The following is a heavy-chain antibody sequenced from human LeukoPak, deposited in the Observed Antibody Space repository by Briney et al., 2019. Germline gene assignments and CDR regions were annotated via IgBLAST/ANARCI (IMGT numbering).Heavy chain of an antibody. CDR2: INPNSGGT. J-gene: IGHJ4*02. CDR3: ARGGIAVAGDFDY. Sequence: ASVKVSCKASGYTFTSYYMHWVRQAPGQALEWMGWINPNSGGTNYAQKFQGRVTMTRDTSISTAYMELSRLRSDDTAVYYCARGGIAVAGDFDYWGQGTLVTVSS. V-gene: IGHV1-2*02. D-gene: IGHD6-19*01. CDR1: GYTFTSYY.